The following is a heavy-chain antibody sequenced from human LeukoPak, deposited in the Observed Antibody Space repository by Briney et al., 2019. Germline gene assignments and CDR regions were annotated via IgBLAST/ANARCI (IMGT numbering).Heavy chain of an antibody. CDR1: GYTFTSYG. CDR2: ISAYNGNT. D-gene: IGHD1-26*01. Sequence: ASVKVSCKASGYTFTSYGISWVRQAPGQGLEWMGWISAYNGNTNYAQKLQGRVTMTTDTSTSTAYMGLRSLRSDDTAVYYCARDRPWWELPNYYGMDVWGQGTTVTVSS. V-gene: IGHV1-18*01. CDR3: ARDRPWWELPNYYGMDV. J-gene: IGHJ6*02.